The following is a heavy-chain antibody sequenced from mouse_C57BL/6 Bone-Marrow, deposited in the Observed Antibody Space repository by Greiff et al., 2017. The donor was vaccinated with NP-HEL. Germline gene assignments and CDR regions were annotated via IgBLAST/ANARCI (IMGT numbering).Heavy chain of an antibody. Sequence: QVQLQQPGAELVKPGASVKLSCKASGYTFTNYWMPWVKQRPGRGLAWIGRIDPNSGGTKYNEKFKSKATLTVDKPSSTAYIELSRLTSEYSAVYYCARYYNGCDYFDYWGQGTTLTVSS. CDR2: IDPNSGGT. J-gene: IGHJ2*01. CDR1: GYTFTNYW. V-gene: IGHV1-72*01. D-gene: IGHD1-1*01. CDR3: ARYYNGCDYFDY.